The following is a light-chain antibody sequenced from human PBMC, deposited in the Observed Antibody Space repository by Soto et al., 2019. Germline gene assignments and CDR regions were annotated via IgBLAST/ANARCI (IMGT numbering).Light chain of an antibody. V-gene: IGKV3-15*01. Sequence: EIVMTQSPAPLSVSPGERATLSCRASQSVSSNLAWYQQKPGQAPRLLIYGASTRATGIPARFSGSGSGTDFTLTTSSLEPEDFAVFYCQQRSVWPCTFGQGTNVDNK. CDR3: QQRSVWPCT. J-gene: IGKJ1*01. CDR1: QSVSSN. CDR2: GAS.